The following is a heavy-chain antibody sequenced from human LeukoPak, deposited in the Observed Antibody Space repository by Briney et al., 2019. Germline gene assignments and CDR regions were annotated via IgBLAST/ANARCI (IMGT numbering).Heavy chain of an antibody. Sequence: PSGTLSLTCAVSGGSISSSNWWSWIRQPPGKGLEWIGEIYHSGSTNYNPSLKSRVTISVDTSKNQFSLKLSSVTAADTAVYYCARDPGGYSYGLDYWGQGTLVTVSS. J-gene: IGHJ4*02. V-gene: IGHV4-4*02. CDR1: GGSISSSNW. CDR3: ARDPGGYSYGLDY. CDR2: IYHSGST. D-gene: IGHD5-18*01.